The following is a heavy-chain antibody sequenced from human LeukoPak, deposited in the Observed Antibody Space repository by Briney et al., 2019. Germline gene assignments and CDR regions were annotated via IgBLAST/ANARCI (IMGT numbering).Heavy chain of an antibody. D-gene: IGHD3-10*01. CDR3: ARSLWFGELPR. Sequence: SETLSLTCTVSGGSISSYYWSWIRQPPGKGLEWIGYIYYSGSTNYNPSLKSRVTISVDTSKNQFSLKLSSVTAADTAVYYCARSLWFGELPRWGQGTLVTVSS. CDR2: IYYSGST. V-gene: IGHV4-59*01. J-gene: IGHJ4*02. CDR1: GGSISSYY.